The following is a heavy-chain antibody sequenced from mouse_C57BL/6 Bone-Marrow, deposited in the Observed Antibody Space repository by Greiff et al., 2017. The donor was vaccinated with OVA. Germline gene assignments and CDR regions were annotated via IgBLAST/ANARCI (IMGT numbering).Heavy chain of an antibody. J-gene: IGHJ2*01. Sequence: EVKLVESGGGLVQSGRSLRLSCATSGFTFSDFYMEWVRQAPGKGLEWIAASRNKANDYTTEYSASVKGRFIVSRDTSQSILYLQMNALRAEDTAIYYCARDGTGGNYFDYWGQGTTLTVSS. CDR3: ARDGTGGNYFDY. CDR2: SRNKANDYTT. D-gene: IGHD4-1*01. CDR1: GFTFSDFY. V-gene: IGHV7-1*01.